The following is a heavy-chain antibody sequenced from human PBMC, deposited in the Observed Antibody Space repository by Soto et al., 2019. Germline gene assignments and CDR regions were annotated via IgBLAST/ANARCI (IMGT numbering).Heavy chain of an antibody. CDR1: GFTFSSYG. CDR2: IWYDGSNK. V-gene: IGHV3-33*01. J-gene: IGHJ6*02. D-gene: IGHD3-9*01. Sequence: GGSLRLSCAASGFTFSSYGMHWVRQAPGKGLEWVAVIWYDGSNKYYADSVKGRFTISRDNSKNTLYLQMNSLRAEDTAVYYCARDPKQAYYDILTGYYTPTGTNYYGMDVWGQGTTVTVSS. CDR3: ARDPKQAYYDILTGYYTPTGTNYYGMDV.